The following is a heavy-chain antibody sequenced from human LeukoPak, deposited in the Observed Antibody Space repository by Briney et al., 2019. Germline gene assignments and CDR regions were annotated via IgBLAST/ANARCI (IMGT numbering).Heavy chain of an antibody. CDR1: GFTFSSYG. CDR3: AKSSYYDFWSGYGDY. V-gene: IGHV3-33*06. D-gene: IGHD3-3*01. J-gene: IGHJ4*02. CDR2: IWYDGSNK. Sequence: GGSLRLSCAASGFTFSSYGMHWVRQAPGKGLEWVAVIWYDGSNKYYADSVKGRFTISRDNFKNTLYLQMNSLRAEDTAVYYCAKSSYYDFWSGYGDYWGQGTLVTVSS.